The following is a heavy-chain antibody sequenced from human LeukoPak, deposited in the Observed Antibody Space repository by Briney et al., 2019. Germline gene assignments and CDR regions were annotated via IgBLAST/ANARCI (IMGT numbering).Heavy chain of an antibody. J-gene: IGHJ4*02. D-gene: IGHD2/OR15-2a*01. CDR1: GFTFSSYG. CDR3: AKETFLADGGY. V-gene: IGHV3-30*02. Sequence: GGSLRLSCAASGFTFSSYGMHWVRQAPGKGLEWVGSIRYDGNNEYYADSVRGRFTISRDNSKRTLYLQMNSLRAEDTAVYYCAKETFLADGGYWGQGTLVTVSS. CDR2: IRYDGNNE.